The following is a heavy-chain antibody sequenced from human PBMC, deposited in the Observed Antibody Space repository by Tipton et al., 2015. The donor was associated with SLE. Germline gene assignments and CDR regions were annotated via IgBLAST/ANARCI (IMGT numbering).Heavy chain of an antibody. CDR2: VSSTGST. V-gene: IGHV4-61*09. D-gene: IGHD2/OR15-2a*01. Sequence: LSLTCTVSGDSVTSGQYYWSWIRQPAGKGLDWIGHVSSTGSTNYKPSLESRVTISIDRSKNQFSLRLNSVTAADTAVYYCARGACNGNSCYSFDYWGQGTPVTVSS. J-gene: IGHJ4*02. CDR3: ARGACNGNSCYSFDY. CDR1: GDSVTSGQYY.